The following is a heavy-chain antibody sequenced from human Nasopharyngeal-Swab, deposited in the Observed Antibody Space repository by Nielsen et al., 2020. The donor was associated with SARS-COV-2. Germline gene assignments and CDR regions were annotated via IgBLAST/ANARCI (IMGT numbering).Heavy chain of an antibody. V-gene: IGHV4-34*01. J-gene: IGHJ4*02. D-gene: IGHD1-20*01. CDR2: INHSGSI. Sequence: GSLRLSCAGYGGSFSGYYWSCIRQSPWKGLVWIREINHSGSINYNLSLKSRVTKSVETSKNQFSLKLSSVTAADTAVYYCARGRGITVTTPSLGFDYWGQGTLVTVSS. CDR1: GGSFSGYY. CDR3: ARGRGITVTTPSLGFDY.